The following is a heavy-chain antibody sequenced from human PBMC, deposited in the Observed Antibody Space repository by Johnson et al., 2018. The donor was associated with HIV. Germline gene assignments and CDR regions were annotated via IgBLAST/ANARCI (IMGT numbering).Heavy chain of an antibody. J-gene: IGHJ3*02. CDR1: GFTFSSYA. V-gene: IGHV3-30*04. CDR3: ANPTGSDAFDI. Sequence: QVQLVESGGGVVQPGRSLRLSCAASGFTFSSYAMHWVRQAPGKGLEWVAVISYDGSNKYYADSVKGRFIISRDTSKNTLYLQMNSLRAEDTAVYYCANPTGSDAFDIWGQGTMVTVSS. CDR2: ISYDGSNK. D-gene: IGHD1-1*01.